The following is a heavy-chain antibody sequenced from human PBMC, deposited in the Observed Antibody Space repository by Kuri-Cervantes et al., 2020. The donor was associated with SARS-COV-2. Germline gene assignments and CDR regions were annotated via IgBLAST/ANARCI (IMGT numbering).Heavy chain of an antibody. D-gene: IGHD3-3*01. CDR3: ARDPDYDFWGGYYPSFDY. Sequence: GESLKISCVGSGFTFSSYAMHWVRQAPGKGLEWVAVISYDGSNKYYADSVKGRFTISRDNSKNTLYLQMNSLRAEDTAVYYCARDPDYDFWGGYYPSFDYWGQGTLVTVSS. CDR2: ISYDGSNK. CDR1: GFTFSSYA. J-gene: IGHJ4*02. V-gene: IGHV3-30-3*01.